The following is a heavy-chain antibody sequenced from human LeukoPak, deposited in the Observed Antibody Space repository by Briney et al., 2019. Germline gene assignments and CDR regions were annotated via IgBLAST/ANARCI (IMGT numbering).Heavy chain of an antibody. D-gene: IGHD2-15*01. CDR3: ARDIGYCSGGSCYSYDLGLDY. J-gene: IGHJ4*02. CDR1: GGSISSGDYY. Sequence: SETLSLTRTVSGGSISSGDYYWSWIRQPPGKGLEWIGYIYYSGSTYYNPSLKSRVTVSVDTSKNQFSLKLSSVTAADTAVYYCARDIGYCSGGSCYSYDLGLDYWGQGTLVTVSS. CDR2: IYYSGST. V-gene: IGHV4-30-4*01.